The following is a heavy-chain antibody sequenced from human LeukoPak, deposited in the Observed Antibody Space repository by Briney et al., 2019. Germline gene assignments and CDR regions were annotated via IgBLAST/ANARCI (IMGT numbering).Heavy chain of an antibody. J-gene: IGHJ5*02. Sequence: SETLSLTCTVSGGSISSSSYYWGWIRQPPGKGLEWIGEINYSGSTNYNPSLKSRVTISVDTSKNQFSLKLSSVTAADTAVYYCARDTVGGFGEFERTNWFDPWGQGTLVTVSS. V-gene: IGHV4-39*07. CDR1: GGSISSSSYY. CDR3: ARDTVGGFGEFERTNWFDP. D-gene: IGHD3-10*01. CDR2: INYSGST.